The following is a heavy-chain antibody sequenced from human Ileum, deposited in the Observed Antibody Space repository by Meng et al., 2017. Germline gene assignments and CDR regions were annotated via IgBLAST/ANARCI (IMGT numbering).Heavy chain of an antibody. CDR3: TRHMGYNSGWYYFDY. Sequence: QVQLQESGPGLVKPSETLSLTCTVSGGSISNNYWSWIRQPPGKGLEWIAYISYSGTTNYNPSLKSRVTISVDTSKNQFSLKLSSVTAADTAVYYCTRHMGYNSGWYYFDYWDQGTLVTVSS. V-gene: IGHV4-59*08. D-gene: IGHD6-19*01. J-gene: IGHJ4*02. CDR2: ISYSGTT. CDR1: GGSISNNY.